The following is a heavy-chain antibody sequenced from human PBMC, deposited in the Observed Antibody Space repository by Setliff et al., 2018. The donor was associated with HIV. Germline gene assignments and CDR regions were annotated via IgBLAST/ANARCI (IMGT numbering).Heavy chain of an antibody. D-gene: IGHD3-16*01. Sequence: PGGSLRLSCAASGFIFDDYAMHWVRQAPGKGLEWVSGISWNSNNIGYADSVEGRFTISRDNGKNSLYLQMNSLRPEDTAFYYCAEGGGRPYWGQGTLVTVSS. CDR1: GFIFDDYA. V-gene: IGHV3-9*01. J-gene: IGHJ4*02. CDR3: AEGGGRPY. CDR2: ISWNSNNI.